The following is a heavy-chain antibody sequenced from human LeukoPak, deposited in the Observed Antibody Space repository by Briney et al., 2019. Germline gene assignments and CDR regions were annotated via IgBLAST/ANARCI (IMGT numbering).Heavy chain of an antibody. CDR2: IYYSGST. J-gene: IGHJ4*02. V-gene: IGHV4-59*01. CDR3: ARDEEVITIFGTYYFDY. CDR1: GGSISSYY. Sequence: PSETLSLTCTVSGGSISSYYWSWIRQPPGKGLEWIGYIYYSGSTNYNPSLKSRVTISVDTSKNQFSLKLSSVTAAGTAVYYCARDEEVITIFGTYYFDYWGQGTLVTVSS. D-gene: IGHD3-3*01.